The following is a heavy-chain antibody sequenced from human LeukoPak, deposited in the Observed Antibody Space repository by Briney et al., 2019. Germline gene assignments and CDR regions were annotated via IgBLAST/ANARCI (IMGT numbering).Heavy chain of an antibody. V-gene: IGHV3-23*01. CDR1: GFTFSSYG. D-gene: IGHD6-6*01. Sequence: PGGTLRLSCAASGFTFSSYGMSWVRQAPGKGLEWVSAISGSGGSTYYADSVKGRFTISRDNSKNTLYLQMNSLRAEDTAVYYCARGGAARPDFWGQGTLVTVSS. CDR3: ARGGAARPDF. J-gene: IGHJ4*02. CDR2: ISGSGGST.